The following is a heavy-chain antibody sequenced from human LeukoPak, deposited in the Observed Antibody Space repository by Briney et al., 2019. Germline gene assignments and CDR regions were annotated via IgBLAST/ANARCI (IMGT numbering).Heavy chain of an antibody. CDR3: VGKMATIDDY. J-gene: IGHJ4*02. D-gene: IGHD5-24*01. Sequence: HPGGSLRLSCAASGFTVSSNYMNWVRQAPGKGLEWVSVIYSNGNPYYADSVKGRFTFSRDNSKNTVYLQMNSLRAEDTAVYYCVGKMATIDDYWGQGTLVTVSS. CDR2: IYSNGNP. V-gene: IGHV3-53*01. CDR1: GFTVSSNY.